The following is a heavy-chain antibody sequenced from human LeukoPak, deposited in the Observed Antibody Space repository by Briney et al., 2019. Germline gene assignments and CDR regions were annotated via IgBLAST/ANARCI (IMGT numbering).Heavy chain of an antibody. CDR3: ARDSPYGTARY. CDR2: ISSSSSYI. J-gene: IGHJ4*02. CDR1: GFTFSNYN. D-gene: IGHD4-17*01. Sequence: GGSLRLSCAASGFTFSNYNMNWVRQAPGKGLEWVSSISSSSSYIYYADSVKGRFTISRDNTKNSLYLQMNSLRAEDTAVYYCARDSPYGTARYWGQGTLVTVSS. V-gene: IGHV3-21*01.